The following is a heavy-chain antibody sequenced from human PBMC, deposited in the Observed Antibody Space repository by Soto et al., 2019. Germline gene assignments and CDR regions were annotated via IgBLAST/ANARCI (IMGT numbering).Heavy chain of an antibody. CDR2: ISAYNGNT. V-gene: IGHV1-18*01. CDR1: GYTFTSYG. D-gene: IGHD2-2*02. CDR3: ATVVPAAIGYYYGMDV. J-gene: IGHJ6*02. Sequence: GASVKVSCKASGYTFTSYGISWVRQAPGQGLEWMGWISAYNGNTNYAQKLQGRVTMTTDTSTGTAYMELRSLRSDDTAVYYCATVVPAAIGYYYGMDVWGQGTTVTVSS.